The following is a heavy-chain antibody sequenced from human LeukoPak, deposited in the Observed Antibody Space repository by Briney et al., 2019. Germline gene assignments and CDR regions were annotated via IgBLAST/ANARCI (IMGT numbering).Heavy chain of an antibody. J-gene: IGHJ4*02. CDR3: ARTSRSGYDQSAFFDY. CDR1: GGSISSYY. V-gene: IGHV4-4*07. CDR2: IYTSGST. Sequence: PSVTLSLTCTVSGGSISSYYWSWIRQPAGKGLEWIGRIYTSGSTNYNPSLRSRVTMSVDTSKNQFSLKLSSVTAADTAVYYCARTSRSGYDQSAFFDYWGQGTLVTVSS. D-gene: IGHD5-12*01.